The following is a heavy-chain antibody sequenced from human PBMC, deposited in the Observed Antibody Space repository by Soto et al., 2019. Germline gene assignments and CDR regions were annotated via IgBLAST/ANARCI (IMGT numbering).Heavy chain of an antibody. D-gene: IGHD6-19*01. Sequence: PGGSLRLSCAASGFTFSSYGMHWVRQAPCKGLEWVAVIWYDGSNKYYADSVKGRFTISRDNSKNTLYLQMNSLRAEDTAVYYCARAIAVAGIYYYYGMDVWGQGTTVTVSS. CDR1: GFTFSSYG. J-gene: IGHJ6*02. CDR3: ARAIAVAGIYYYYGMDV. V-gene: IGHV3-33*01. CDR2: IWYDGSNK.